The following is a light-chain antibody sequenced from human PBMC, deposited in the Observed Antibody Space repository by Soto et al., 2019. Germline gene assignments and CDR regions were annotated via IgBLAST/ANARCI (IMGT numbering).Light chain of an antibody. CDR2: EVS. J-gene: IGLJ1*01. V-gene: IGLV2-14*01. CDR1: SSDVGGYNY. Sequence: QSVLAQPASVSGSPGQSITISCTGTSSDVGGYNYVSWYQQHPGKAPKLMIYEVSNRPSGVSNRFSGSKSGNTASLTISGLQAEEEADYYCSSYTSSSTPRVFGTGTKATVL. CDR3: SSYTSSSTPRV.